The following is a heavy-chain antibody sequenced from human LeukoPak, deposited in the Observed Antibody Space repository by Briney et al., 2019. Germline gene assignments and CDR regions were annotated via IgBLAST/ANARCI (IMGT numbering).Heavy chain of an antibody. CDR2: INPSGGST. V-gene: IGHV1-46*01. Sequence: GASVKVSCKASGYTFTGYDINWARQAPGQGLEWMGIINPSGGSTSYAQKFQGRVTMTRDTSTSTVYMELSSLRSEDTAVYYCARDSTRKNRNYYDSSGIFDYWGQGTLVTVSS. J-gene: IGHJ4*02. CDR1: GYTFTGYD. D-gene: IGHD3-22*01. CDR3: ARDSTRKNRNYYDSSGIFDY.